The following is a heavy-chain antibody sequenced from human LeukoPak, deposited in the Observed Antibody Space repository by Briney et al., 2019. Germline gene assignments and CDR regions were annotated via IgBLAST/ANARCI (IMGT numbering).Heavy chain of an antibody. Sequence: ASVKVSCKTSGYTFTAYYIHWVRQAPGQSLEWMGWINPNSGGTSYAQKFQGRVTMTRDTSISTAYTELSSLRSDDTAVFYCVGGSRINMRPDIYFDYWGQGTLVTVSS. CDR2: INPNSGGT. J-gene: IGHJ4*02. V-gene: IGHV1-2*02. D-gene: IGHD3-22*01. CDR3: VGGSRINMRPDIYFDY. CDR1: GYTFTAYY.